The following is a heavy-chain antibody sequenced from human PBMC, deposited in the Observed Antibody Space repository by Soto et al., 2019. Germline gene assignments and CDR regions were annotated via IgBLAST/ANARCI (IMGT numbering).Heavy chain of an antibody. D-gene: IGHD6-19*01. J-gene: IGHJ3*02. CDR2: IIPIFGTA. Sequence: QVQLVQSGAEVKKPGSSVKVSCKASGGTFSSYAISWVRQAPGQGLEWMGGIIPIFGTANYAQKFQGRVTITADESTSTASMALSSLRSEDTAVYYCARERIAVAGTGGAFDIWGQGTMVTVSS. CDR3: ARERIAVAGTGGAFDI. V-gene: IGHV1-69*01. CDR1: GGTFSSYA.